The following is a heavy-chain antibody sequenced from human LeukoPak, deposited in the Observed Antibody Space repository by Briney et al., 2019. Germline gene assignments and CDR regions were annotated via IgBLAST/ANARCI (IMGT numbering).Heavy chain of an antibody. J-gene: IGHJ4*02. Sequence: PSETLSLTCAVYGGSFSGYYWSWIRQPPGKGLEWIGEINHSGSTNYNPSLKSRVTISVDTSKNQFSLKLSSVTAADTAVYYCARAALGVVPDYWGQGTLVTVSS. CDR3: ARAALGVVPDY. D-gene: IGHD3-3*01. V-gene: IGHV4-34*01. CDR2: INHSGST. CDR1: GGSFSGYY.